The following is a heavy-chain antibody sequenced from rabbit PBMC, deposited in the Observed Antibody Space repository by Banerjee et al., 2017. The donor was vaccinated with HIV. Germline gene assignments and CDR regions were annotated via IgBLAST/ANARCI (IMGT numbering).Heavy chain of an antibody. CDR1: GFSFSSGYY. CDR2: IYTESSST. D-gene: IGHD6-1*01. J-gene: IGHJ4*01. CDR3: ARDRVGGYGYALNL. V-gene: IGHV1S40*01. Sequence: QSLEESGGDLVKPEGSLTLTCTASGFSFSSGYYMCWVRQAPGKGLEWIACIYTESSSTYYANWAKGRFTISKTSSTTVTLQMTSLTAADTATYFCARDRVGGYGYALNLWGPGTLVTVS.